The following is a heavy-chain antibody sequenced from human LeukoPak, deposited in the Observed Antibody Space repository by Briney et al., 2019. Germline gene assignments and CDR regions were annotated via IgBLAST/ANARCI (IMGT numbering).Heavy chain of an antibody. Sequence: GGSLRLSCAASVFTFSSYSMSWVRQAQWKGLEWVSTISASGGNTFYADSVKGRFTVSRDNSKNTLHLQMNSLRAEDTAVYYCAKDGRVEQQLYYFDYWGQGALVTVSS. V-gene: IGHV3-23*01. CDR1: VFTFSSYS. D-gene: IGHD6-13*01. CDR3: AKDGRVEQQLYYFDY. CDR2: ISASGGNT. J-gene: IGHJ4*02.